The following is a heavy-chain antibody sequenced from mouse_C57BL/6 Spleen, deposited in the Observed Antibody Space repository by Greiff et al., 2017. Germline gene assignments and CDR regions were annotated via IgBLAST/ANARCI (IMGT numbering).Heavy chain of an antibody. CDR3: ASLVPQGDYAMDY. CDR1: GYTFTSYW. V-gene: IGHV1-61*01. J-gene: IGHJ4*01. D-gene: IGHD1-1*02. CDR2: IYPSDSET. Sequence: VQLQQPGAELVRPGSSVKLSCKASGYTFTSYWMDWVKQRPGQGLEWIGNIYPSDSETHYNQKFKDKATLTVDKSSSTAYMKLSSLTSEDSAVYYCASLVPQGDYAMDYWGQGTSVTVSS.